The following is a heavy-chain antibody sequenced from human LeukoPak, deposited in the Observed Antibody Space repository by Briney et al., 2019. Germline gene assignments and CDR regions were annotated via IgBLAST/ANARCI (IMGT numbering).Heavy chain of an antibody. CDR2: IYYSGST. CDR1: GGSISSYY. CDR3: AGEGEEDYYDSSGYYPYYFDY. J-gene: IGHJ4*02. V-gene: IGHV4-59*01. D-gene: IGHD3-22*01. Sequence: SETLSLTCTVSGGSISSYYWSWIRQPPGKGLEWIGYIYYSGSTNYNPSLKSRVTISVDTSKNQFSLKLSSVTAADTAVYYCAGEGEEDYYDSSGYYPYYFDYWGQGTLVTVSS.